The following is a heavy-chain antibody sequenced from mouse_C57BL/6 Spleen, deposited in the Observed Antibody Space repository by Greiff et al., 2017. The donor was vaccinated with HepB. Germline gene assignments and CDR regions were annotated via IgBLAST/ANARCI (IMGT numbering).Heavy chain of an antibody. CDR2: INPNNGGT. CDR1: GYTFTDYY. CDR3: ARLPVFDY. J-gene: IGHJ2*01. Sequence: EVQLQQSGPELVKPGASVKISCKASGYTFTDYYMNWVKQSHGKSLEWIGDINPNNGGTSYNQKFKGKATLTVDKSSSTAYMELRSLTSEDSAVYYCARLPVFDYWGQGTTLTVSS. V-gene: IGHV1-26*01.